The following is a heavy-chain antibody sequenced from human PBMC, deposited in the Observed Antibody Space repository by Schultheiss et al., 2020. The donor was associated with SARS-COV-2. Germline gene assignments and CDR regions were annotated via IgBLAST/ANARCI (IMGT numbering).Heavy chain of an antibody. CDR2: ISSSSSYI. J-gene: IGHJ4*02. CDR3: AKAKYSSGCLDY. CDR1: GFTFSSYS. D-gene: IGHD6-19*01. V-gene: IGHV3-21*04. Sequence: GGSLRLSCAASGFTFSSYSMNWVRQAPGKGLEWVSSISSSSSYIYYADSVKGRFTISRDNAKNSLYLQMNSLRAEDTALYYCAKAKYSSGCLDYWGQGTLVTVSS.